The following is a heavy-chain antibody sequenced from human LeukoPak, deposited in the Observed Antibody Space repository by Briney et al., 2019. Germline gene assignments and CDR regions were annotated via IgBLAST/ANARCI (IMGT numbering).Heavy chain of an antibody. Sequence: SETLSLTCTVSGGSISSYYWSWIRQPPGKGLEWIGYTYYSGSTNYNPSLKSRVTISVDTSKNQFSLKLSSVTAADTAVYYCARAGYDILTGYYQAFDYWGQGTLVTVSS. CDR3: ARAGYDILTGYYQAFDY. CDR2: TYYSGST. D-gene: IGHD3-9*01. V-gene: IGHV4-59*01. J-gene: IGHJ4*02. CDR1: GGSISSYY.